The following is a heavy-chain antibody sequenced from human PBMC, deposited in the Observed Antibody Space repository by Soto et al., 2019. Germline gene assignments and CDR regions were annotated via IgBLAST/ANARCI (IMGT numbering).Heavy chain of an antibody. D-gene: IGHD2-2*01. CDR1: GFTFNTYA. CDR2: ISYDGSNK. J-gene: IGHJ5*02. CDR3: ARRYKDGRRDCISTSCLFDP. Sequence: QVQLVESGGGVVQPGRSLTLSCAASGFTFNTYAMHWVRQAPGKGLEWVAVISYDGSNKYYADSVKGRFTISRDNSKNSXYXXRNSLRAEDTAVYYCARRYKDGRRDCISTSCLFDPWGQGTLVTVSS. V-gene: IGHV3-30-3*01.